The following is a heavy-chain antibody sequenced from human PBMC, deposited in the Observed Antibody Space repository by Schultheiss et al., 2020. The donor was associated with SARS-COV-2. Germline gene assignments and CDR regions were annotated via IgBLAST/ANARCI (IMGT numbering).Heavy chain of an antibody. CDR3: ARDQWLRLPGS. D-gene: IGHD5-12*01. CDR1: GFTFSSYG. J-gene: IGHJ5*02. Sequence: GGSLRLSCAASGFTFSSYGMHWVRQASGKGLEWVAVISYDGSNKYYADSVKGRFTISRDNSKNTLYLQMNSLRAEDTAVYYCARDQWLRLPGSWGQGTLVTVSS. V-gene: IGHV3-33*05. CDR2: ISYDGSNK.